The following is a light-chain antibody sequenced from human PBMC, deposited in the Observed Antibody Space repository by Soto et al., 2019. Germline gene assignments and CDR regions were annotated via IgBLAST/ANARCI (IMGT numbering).Light chain of an antibody. V-gene: IGKV1-5*03. Sequence: DIKMTQSPSTLSATVGDRVTITCRASQSSSSYLAWYQQKPGKAPNLLIYQASSLENGVPARFSGSGSGTEFSLTISSLQPDDFATYYCQQYSSHSTFGQGTRVDI. CDR2: QAS. CDR3: QQYSSHST. J-gene: IGKJ1*01. CDR1: QSSSSY.